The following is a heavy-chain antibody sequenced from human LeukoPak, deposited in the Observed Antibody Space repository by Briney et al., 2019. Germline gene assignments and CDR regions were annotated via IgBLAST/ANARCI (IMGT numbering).Heavy chain of an antibody. D-gene: IGHD2-21*02. CDR1: GFTFSDHY. CDR3: AKYHGHIVVVTAILDY. J-gene: IGHJ4*02. V-gene: IGHV3-23*01. Sequence: RTGGSLRLSCAASGFTFSDHYMDWVRQAPGKGPEWVSAISGSGGNTYYADSVKGRFTISRDNSKNTLYLQMNSLRAEDTAVYYCAKYHGHIVVVTAILDYWGQGTLVTVSS. CDR2: ISGSGGNT.